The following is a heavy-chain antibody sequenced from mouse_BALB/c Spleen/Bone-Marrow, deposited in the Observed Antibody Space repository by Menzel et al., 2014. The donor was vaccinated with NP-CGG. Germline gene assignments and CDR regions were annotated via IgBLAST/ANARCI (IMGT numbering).Heavy chain of an antibody. V-gene: IGHV5-12-1*01. Sequence: DVMLVESGGGLVKPGGSLKLSCAASGFAFSSYDMSWVRRTPEKRLEWVAYISSGGGSTYYPDTVKGRFTISRDNAKNPLYLQMSSLKSEDTAMYYCARHRYYFDYWGQGTTLTVSS. CDR3: ARHRYYFDY. J-gene: IGHJ2*01. CDR2: ISSGGGST. CDR1: GFAFSSYD.